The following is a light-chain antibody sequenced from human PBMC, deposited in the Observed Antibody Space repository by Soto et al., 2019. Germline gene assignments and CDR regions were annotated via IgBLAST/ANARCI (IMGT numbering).Light chain of an antibody. J-gene: IGKJ4*01. V-gene: IGKV1-5*03. CDR2: WAF. CDR3: QQYSAYPLS. CDR1: ENIYGY. Sequence: DIQLTQSPSILSASVGDRVTITCRASENIYGYLAWYQQKPGEAPKLLIYWAFTLVSGIPSRFTGGESGTEFTLTISDLQPDDFATYFCQQYSAYPLSFGGVTKVDVK.